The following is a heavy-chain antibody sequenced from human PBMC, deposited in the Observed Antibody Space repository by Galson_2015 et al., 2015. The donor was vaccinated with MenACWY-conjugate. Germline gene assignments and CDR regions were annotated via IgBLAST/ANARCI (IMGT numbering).Heavy chain of an antibody. Sequence: ETLSLTCTVSGASMSNYSWTWVRPSPEKGLEWIGHIYHSGATNYNPSLQSRVIISSDASKGQISLNLASVSAADTAVYYCARRATTGWFDPWGQGTQVTVSS. CDR3: ARRATTGWFDP. CDR1: GASMSNYS. D-gene: IGHD4-17*01. J-gene: IGHJ5*02. V-gene: IGHV4-59*13. CDR2: IYHSGAT.